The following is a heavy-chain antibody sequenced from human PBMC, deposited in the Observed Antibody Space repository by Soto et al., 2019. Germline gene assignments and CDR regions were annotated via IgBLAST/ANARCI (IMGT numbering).Heavy chain of an antibody. CDR3: VREGSGHDDAFDI. V-gene: IGHV3-30-3*01. J-gene: IGHJ3*02. CDR2: ILYDGSNK. CDR1: GFTFSSYA. D-gene: IGHD5-12*01. Sequence: QVQLVESGGGVVQPGRSLRLSCATSGFTFSSYAMHWVRQAPGKGLEWVAVILYDGSNKYYADSVKGRFTISRDNSKNTLYVQMNSLRAEDTAVYYCVREGSGHDDAFDIWGQGTMVTVSS.